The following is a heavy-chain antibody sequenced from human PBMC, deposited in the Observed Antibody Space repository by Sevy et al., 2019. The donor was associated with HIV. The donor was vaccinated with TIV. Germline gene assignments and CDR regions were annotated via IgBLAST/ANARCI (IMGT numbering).Heavy chain of an antibody. J-gene: IGHJ6*02. CDR3: ARDHVKDGDLGDYYYYAMDV. V-gene: IGHV3-11*01. CDR2: ISGSDSTI. CDR1: GFTFSDYY. D-gene: IGHD4-17*01. Sequence: GGSLRLSCAASGFTFSDYYMSWIRQAPGKGLEWLSYISGSDSTIYYADSVKGRFTISRDNSKNSLYLQMNSLRAEDTAVYYCARDHVKDGDLGDYYYYAMDVWGHGTTVTVS.